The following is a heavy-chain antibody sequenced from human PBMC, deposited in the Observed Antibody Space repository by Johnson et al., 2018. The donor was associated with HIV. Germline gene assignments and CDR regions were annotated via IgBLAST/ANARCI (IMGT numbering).Heavy chain of an antibody. J-gene: IGHJ3*02. Sequence: QVQLVESGGGVVKPGRSLSLSCAASGFTFSSYDMHWVRQAPGQGLEWVAVITYDGSNKYYADSVKGRFTISRDNSKNTLYLQMNSLRAEDTAVYYCARAGSVSSRPRAIESWGQVTMVTVSS. CDR1: GFTFSSYD. CDR3: ARAGSVSSRPRAIES. D-gene: IGHD3-10*01. V-gene: IGHV3-30*04. CDR2: ITYDGSNK.